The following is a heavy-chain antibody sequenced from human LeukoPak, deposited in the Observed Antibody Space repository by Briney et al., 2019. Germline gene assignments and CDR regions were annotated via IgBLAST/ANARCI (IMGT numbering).Heavy chain of an antibody. CDR2: ISHDGSNT. D-gene: IGHD3-9*01. Sequence: GGSLRLSCAASGFTFRSYAMHWVRQAPGKGLEWVAVISHDGSNTYYTDSVKGRFTISRGDSKNTLYLQMNSLRGEDTAVYYCATLDYYFDYWGQGTLVTVSS. V-gene: IGHV3-30-3*01. CDR3: ATLDYYFDY. CDR1: GFTFRSYA. J-gene: IGHJ4*02.